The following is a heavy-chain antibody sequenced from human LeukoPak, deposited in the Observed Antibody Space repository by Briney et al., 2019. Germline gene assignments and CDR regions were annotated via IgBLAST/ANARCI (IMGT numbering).Heavy chain of an antibody. J-gene: IGHJ4*02. V-gene: IGHV3-23*01. Sequence: PGGSLRLSCAASGFTFSSYAMSWVRQAPGKGREWVSTISNSGGTTYYADSVKGRFTISRDDSENTLYLQMNSLRAEDMAVYYCAKATGYLLWGQGTLVTVSS. CDR3: AKATGYLL. CDR1: GFTFSSYA. CDR2: ISNSGGTT. D-gene: IGHD1-14*01.